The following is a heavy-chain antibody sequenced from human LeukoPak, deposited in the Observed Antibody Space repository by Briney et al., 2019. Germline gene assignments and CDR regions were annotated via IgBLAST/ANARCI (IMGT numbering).Heavy chain of an antibody. Sequence: PSETLSLTCTVSGGSISSSNYYWGWIRQPPGKGLEWIGSMYYSGNTDYNPSLKSRVTISVDTSKNQFSLKVNSVTAADTAVYYCARTLGWASSRYPFDGWGQGALVTVSS. J-gene: IGHJ4*02. CDR2: MYYSGNT. V-gene: IGHV4-39*01. D-gene: IGHD3-16*02. CDR3: ARTLGWASSRYPFDG. CDR1: GGSISSSNYY.